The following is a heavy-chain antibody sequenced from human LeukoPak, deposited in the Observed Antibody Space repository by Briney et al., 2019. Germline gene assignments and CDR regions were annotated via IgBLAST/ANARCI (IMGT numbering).Heavy chain of an antibody. V-gene: IGHV3-21*01. CDR2: ITTSSSYI. D-gene: IGHD3-22*01. CDR3: ARRKDDSSGYYLYYFDY. J-gene: IGHJ4*02. Sequence: GGSLRLSCAASGFTFSTYYMNWVRQAPGKGLEWVSSITTSSSYIYYADSVKGRFTISRDNAKNSLYLQMNSLRAEDTAVYYCARRKDDSSGYYLYYFDYWGQGTLVTVSS. CDR1: GFTFSTYY.